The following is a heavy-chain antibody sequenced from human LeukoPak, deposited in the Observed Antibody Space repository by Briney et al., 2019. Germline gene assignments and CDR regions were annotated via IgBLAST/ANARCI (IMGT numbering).Heavy chain of an antibody. D-gene: IGHD4-11*01. CDR2: IYHSGST. Sequence: SETLSLTCTVSGYSISSGYYWGWIRQPPGKGLEWIGSIYHSGSTYYNPSLKSRVTISVDTSKNQFSLKLSSVTAADTDVYYCARADPSMTTRAFQHWGQGTLVTVSS. J-gene: IGHJ1*01. CDR1: GYSISSGYY. CDR3: ARADPSMTTRAFQH. V-gene: IGHV4-38-2*02.